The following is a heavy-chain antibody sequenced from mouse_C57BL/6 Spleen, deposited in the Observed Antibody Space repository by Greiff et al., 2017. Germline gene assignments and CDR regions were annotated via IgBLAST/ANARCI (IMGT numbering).Heavy chain of an antibody. D-gene: IGHD1-1*01. Sequence: QVQLKQPGAELVKPGASVKLSCKASGYTFTSYWMQWVKQRPGQGLEWIGEIDPSDSYTNYNQKFKGKATLTVDTSSSTAYMQLSSLTSEDSAVYYCARGSNYGSSQGEFDYWGQGTTLTVSS. CDR3: ARGSNYGSSQGEFDY. J-gene: IGHJ2*01. CDR1: GYTFTSYW. V-gene: IGHV1-50*01. CDR2: IDPSDSYT.